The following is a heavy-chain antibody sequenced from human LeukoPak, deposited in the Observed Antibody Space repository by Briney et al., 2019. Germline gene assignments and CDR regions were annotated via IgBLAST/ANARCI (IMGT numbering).Heavy chain of an antibody. Sequence: ASVKVSCKASGGTFSSYAISWVRQAPGQGLEWMGRIIPIFGIANYAQKFQGGVTITADKSTSTAYMEPSSLRSEDTAVYYCARDRDYGSGPGIWGQGTMVTVSS. CDR2: IIPIFGIA. CDR3: ARDRDYGSGPGI. CDR1: GGTFSSYA. J-gene: IGHJ3*02. D-gene: IGHD3-10*01. V-gene: IGHV1-69*04.